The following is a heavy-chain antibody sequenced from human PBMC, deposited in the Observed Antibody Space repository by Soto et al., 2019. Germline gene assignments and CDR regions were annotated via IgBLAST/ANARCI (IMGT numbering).Heavy chain of an antibody. D-gene: IGHD2-15*01. Sequence: SVKVSCKASGFSFTISAVQWVRQARGQRLEWIGWIVVGSGNTNYAQKFQERVTITRDMSTSTAYMELSSLRSEDTAVYYCARDLGGWPDYWGQGTLVTVSS. CDR1: GFSFTISA. V-gene: IGHV1-58*01. CDR3: ARDLGGWPDY. CDR2: IVVGSGNT. J-gene: IGHJ4*02.